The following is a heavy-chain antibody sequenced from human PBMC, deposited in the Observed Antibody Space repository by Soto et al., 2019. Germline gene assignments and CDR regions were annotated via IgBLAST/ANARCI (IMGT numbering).Heavy chain of an antibody. D-gene: IGHD6-19*01. CDR2: IIPIFGTA. J-gene: IGHJ4*02. Sequence: QAQLEQSGGEVKKPGSSVKVSCKASRVAFSKFIVTWVRQAPGLGLEWVGGIIPIFGTANYAQKFQGRVTITADESTSTSYMEVNNLRSEDTAVYYCARDRSGWYDFWGQVTLVTVSA. CDR1: RVAFSKFI. CDR3: ARDRSGWYDF. V-gene: IGHV1-69*01.